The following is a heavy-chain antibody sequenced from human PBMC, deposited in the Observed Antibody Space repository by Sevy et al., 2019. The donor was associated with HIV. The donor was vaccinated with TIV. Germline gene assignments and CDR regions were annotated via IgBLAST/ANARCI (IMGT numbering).Heavy chain of an antibody. CDR3: AREDIRVAGIGYYFHS. D-gene: IGHD6-19*01. J-gene: IGHJ4*02. CDR1: GFTFADHA. Sequence: GGSLRLSCAASGFTFADHAFHWVRQAPGKGLEWVAIISFDGRNKRLAESVKGRFTISRDNSKNTLYLQMNSLRAEDTAVYYCAREDIRVAGIGYYFHSWGQGTLVTVSS. CDR2: ISFDGRNK. V-gene: IGHV3-30*04.